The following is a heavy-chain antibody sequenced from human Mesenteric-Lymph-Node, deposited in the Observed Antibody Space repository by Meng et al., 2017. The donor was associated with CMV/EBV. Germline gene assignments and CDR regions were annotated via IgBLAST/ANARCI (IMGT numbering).Heavy chain of an antibody. D-gene: IGHD2-2*02. CDR2: LSASGLTT. CDR3: AKDPLAGYCSTTSCYIDY. CDR1: GFTFSNYA. Sequence: GESLKISCAASGFTFSNYAMSWVRRAPGKGLEWVSALSASGLTTYYADSVKGRFTISRDNSKNTLYLQVNSLRAEDTAVYYCAKDPLAGYCSTTSCYIDYWGQGTLVTVSS. V-gene: IGHV3-23*01. J-gene: IGHJ4*02.